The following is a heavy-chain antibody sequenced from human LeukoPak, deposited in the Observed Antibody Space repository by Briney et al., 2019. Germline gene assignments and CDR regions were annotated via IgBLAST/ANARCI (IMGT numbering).Heavy chain of an antibody. D-gene: IGHD4-17*01. CDR3: ARCPSGDYYHYYVDV. J-gene: IGHJ6*03. CDR2: MNPNSGNT. V-gene: IGHV1-8*01. Sequence: ASVKVSCKASGYTFTSYDINWVRQATGQGLEWMGWMNPNSGNTGYAQKFQGRVTMTRNTSISTAYMELSDLRSEDTAVYYCARCPSGDYYHYYVDVWGKGTTVTVSS. CDR1: GYTFTSYD.